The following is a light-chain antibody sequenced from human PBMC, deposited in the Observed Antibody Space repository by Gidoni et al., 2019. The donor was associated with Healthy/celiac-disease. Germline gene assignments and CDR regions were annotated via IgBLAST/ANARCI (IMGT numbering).Light chain of an antibody. V-gene: IGLV1-40*01. CDR3: QSYDSSLSGPVV. Sequence: QSVLTQPPSVSGAPGQTVTIPCTGSRSNIGAGYDVHWYQQLPGTAPKLLIYGNSNRPSGVPDRFSGSKSGTSASLAITGLQAEDEADYYCQSYDSSLSGPVVFGGGTKLTVL. J-gene: IGLJ2*01. CDR2: GNS. CDR1: RSNIGAGYD.